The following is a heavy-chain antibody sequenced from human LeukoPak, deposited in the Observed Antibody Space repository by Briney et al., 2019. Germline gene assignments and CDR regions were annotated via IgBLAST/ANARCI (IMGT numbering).Heavy chain of an antibody. D-gene: IGHD2-15*01. CDR3: ARHCSGGSCYSSLDS. Sequence: SETLSLTCTVSGGSISSSGYYWGWIRQPPGKGLEWIGSIYYNGNTYYNPSLKSRVTISVDTSKNQFSLKLSSATAADTAVYYCARHCSGGSCYSSLDSWGQGTLVTVSS. J-gene: IGHJ4*02. CDR2: IYYNGNT. CDR1: GGSISSSGYY. V-gene: IGHV4-39*01.